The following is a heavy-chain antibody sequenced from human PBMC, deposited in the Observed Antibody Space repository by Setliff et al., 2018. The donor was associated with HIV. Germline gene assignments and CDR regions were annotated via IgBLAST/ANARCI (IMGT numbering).Heavy chain of an antibody. Sequence: PSETLSLTCAVSGDSIGTYSWHWLRQPPGKGLEWIGYIYGSGSTGYNPSLTSRVTMSTDTPNNRFALKLTSVTAADTAVYYCARAYFGSGIYYWGQGTLVTVSS. CDR2: IYGSGST. CDR1: GDSIGTYS. J-gene: IGHJ4*02. V-gene: IGHV4-4*09. D-gene: IGHD3-10*01. CDR3: ARAYFGSGIYY.